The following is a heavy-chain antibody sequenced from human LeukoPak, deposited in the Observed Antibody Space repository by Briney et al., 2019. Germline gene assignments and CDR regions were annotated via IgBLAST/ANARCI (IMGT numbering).Heavy chain of an antibody. Sequence: SETLSLTCTVSGGSISGSYWSWIRQPPGKALEWIGYIYSSGITNYNPSLKSRVTMSVDTSKNQLSLNLDSVTAADTAVYYCARHTAKSYSSSSDWFDPWGQGTLVTVSS. V-gene: IGHV4-4*09. CDR2: IYSSGIT. CDR1: GGSISGSY. J-gene: IGHJ5*02. CDR3: ARHTAKSYSSSSDWFDP. D-gene: IGHD6-6*01.